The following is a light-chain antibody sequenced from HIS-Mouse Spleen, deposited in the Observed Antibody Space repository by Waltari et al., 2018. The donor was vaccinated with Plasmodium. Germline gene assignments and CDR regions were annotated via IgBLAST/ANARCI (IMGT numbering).Light chain of an antibody. CDR2: GAS. CDR3: QQYNNWPFT. CDR1: QSVSSN. J-gene: IGKJ3*01. Sequence: IVITRSPATQSVSPGERATLSCSASQSVSSNLAWYQQKPGQAPRLLIYGASTRATGIPARFSGSGSGTEFTLTISSLQSEDFAVYYCQQYNNWPFTFGPGTKVDIK. V-gene: IGKV3-15*01.